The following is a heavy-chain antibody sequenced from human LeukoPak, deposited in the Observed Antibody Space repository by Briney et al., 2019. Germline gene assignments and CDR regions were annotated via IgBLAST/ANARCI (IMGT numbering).Heavy chain of an antibody. Sequence: KTSETLSLTCTVSGASISRDTYFWGWIRQSPEKGLEWIGSIDSSGTTHYNSSLKSRVIISVDTSKNQVSLNLTSVTSADTAVYYCARHYSGDLYYFDYWGQGTLVTVSS. V-gene: IGHV4-39*01. CDR1: GASISRDTYF. D-gene: IGHD4-17*01. CDR3: ARHYSGDLYYFDY. J-gene: IGHJ4*02. CDR2: IDSSGTT.